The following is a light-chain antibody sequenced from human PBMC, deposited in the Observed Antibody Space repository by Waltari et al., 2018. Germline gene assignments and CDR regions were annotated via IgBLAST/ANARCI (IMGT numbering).Light chain of an antibody. J-gene: IGKJ1*01. CDR2: TAS. CDR1: QSISTW. CDR3: QQYQSFWT. V-gene: IGKV1-5*03. Sequence: GDRGTITCRASQSISTWLAWYQQKPGKAPELHIYTASSLENGVPSRFSGSGSGPEFTLTISSLQPDDYATYYCQQYQSFWTFGQGTKVEIK.